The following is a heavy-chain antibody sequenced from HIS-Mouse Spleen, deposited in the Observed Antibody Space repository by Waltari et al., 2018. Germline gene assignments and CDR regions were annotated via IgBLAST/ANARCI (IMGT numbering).Heavy chain of an antibody. CDR2: LYCSGCT. V-gene: IGHV4-39*07. CDR1: GASISSRSYY. D-gene: IGHD6-13*01. J-gene: IGHJ2*01. CDR3: AREIPYSSSWYDWYFDL. Sequence: QLQLQESGPGLVKPSETLSLTCTVSGASISSRSYYWDWIRQPPGTGLEWIGGLYCSGCTYYNPSLKSRVTISVDTSKNQFSLKLSSVTAADTAVYYCAREIPYSSSWYDWYFDLWGRGTLVTVSS.